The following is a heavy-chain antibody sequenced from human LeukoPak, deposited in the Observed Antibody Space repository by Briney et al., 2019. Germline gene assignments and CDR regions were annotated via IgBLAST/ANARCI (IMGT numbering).Heavy chain of an antibody. CDR3: ARLGYCSGGSCSYYYYYYMDV. Sequence: PGGSLRLSCAASGFSFSSMKWVRQAPGKGLEWVSYISSSGSTIYYADSVKGRFTISRDNAKNSLYLQMNSLRAEDTAVYYCARLGYCSGGSCSYYYYYYMDVWGKGTTVTISS. D-gene: IGHD2-15*01. V-gene: IGHV3-48*04. CDR1: GFSFSS. CDR2: ISSSGSTI. J-gene: IGHJ6*03.